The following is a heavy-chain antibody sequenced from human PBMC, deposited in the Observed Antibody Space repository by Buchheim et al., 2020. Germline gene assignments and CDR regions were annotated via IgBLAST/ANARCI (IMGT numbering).Heavy chain of an antibody. J-gene: IGHJ1*01. V-gene: IGHV3-48*01. CDR1: GFTFSSYS. Sequence: EVQLVESGGGLVQPGGSLRLSCAASGFTFSSYSMNWVRQAPGKGLEWVSYISSSSTIYYADSVKGRFTISRDNAKNSLYLQMNSLRAEDTAVYYCARDPTGYCSGGSCYSTRGYFQHWGQGTL. CDR2: ISSSSTI. D-gene: IGHD2-15*01. CDR3: ARDPTGYCSGGSCYSTRGYFQH.